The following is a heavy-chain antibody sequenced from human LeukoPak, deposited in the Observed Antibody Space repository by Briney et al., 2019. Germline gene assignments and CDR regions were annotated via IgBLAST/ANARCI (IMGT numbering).Heavy chain of an antibody. CDR2: IYHSGST. D-gene: IGHD3-10*01. CDR3: ARHRDKGVTMVRGVHLAFDY. CDR1: GYSISSGYY. V-gene: IGHV4-38-2*02. J-gene: IGHJ4*02. Sequence: SETLSLTCTVSGYSISSGYYWGWIRQPPGKGLEWIGSIYHSGSTYYNPSLKSRVTISVDTSKNQFSLKLSSVAAADTAVYYCARHRDKGVTMVRGVHLAFDYWGQGTLVTVSS.